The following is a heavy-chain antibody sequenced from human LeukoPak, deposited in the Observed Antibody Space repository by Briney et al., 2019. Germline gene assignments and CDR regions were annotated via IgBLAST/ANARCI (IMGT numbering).Heavy chain of an antibody. CDR3: TSSLITVTTDY. Sequence: PGGSLRLSCAVSGFTFSSYEMNWVRQAPGKGLEWISYISDSGSTIYYADSVKGRFTISRDNAKNSLYLQMSSLRAGYTAVYYCTSSLITVTTDYWGQGTLVTVSS. D-gene: IGHD4-11*01. V-gene: IGHV3-48*03. J-gene: IGHJ4*02. CDR2: ISDSGSTI. CDR1: GFTFSSYE.